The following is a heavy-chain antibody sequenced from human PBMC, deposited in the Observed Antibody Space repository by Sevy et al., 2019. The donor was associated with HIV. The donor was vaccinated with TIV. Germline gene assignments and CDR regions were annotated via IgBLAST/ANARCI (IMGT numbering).Heavy chain of an antibody. Sequence: GGSLRLSCAASGFTVSSNYMSWVRQALGKGLEWVSILYSDGRTYYADSAKGRFTISRDNSQNTLYLQMNSLRAEDTAVYYCATAMYDKRFQDCGQGSLVTVSS. CDR3: ATAMYDKRFQD. V-gene: IGHV3-53*01. J-gene: IGHJ1*01. CDR1: GFTVSSNY. CDR2: LYSDGRT. D-gene: IGHD3-9*01.